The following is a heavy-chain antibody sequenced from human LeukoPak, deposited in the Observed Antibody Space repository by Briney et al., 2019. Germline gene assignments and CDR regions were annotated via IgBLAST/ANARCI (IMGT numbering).Heavy chain of an antibody. J-gene: IGHJ4*02. CDR1: GFTFSSYA. V-gene: IGHV3-23*01. Sequence: GGSLRLSCAASGFTFSSYAMSWVRQAPGEGLEWVSAITDSGGSTYYSDSVKGRFTIPRDNSKNTLYLQMNTLRAEDTAIYYCAKGSSGSRPYYFDYWGQGTLVTVSS. D-gene: IGHD3-22*01. CDR2: ITDSGGST. CDR3: AKGSSGSRPYYFDY.